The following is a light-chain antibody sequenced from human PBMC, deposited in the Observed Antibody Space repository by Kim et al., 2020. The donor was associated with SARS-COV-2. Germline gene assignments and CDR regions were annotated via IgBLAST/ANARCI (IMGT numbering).Light chain of an antibody. CDR1: SSDVGCYNY. Sequence: GQSITIPCTGTSSDVGCYNYVSWYQQHPGKAPKLMIFDVSNRPSVVSNRFSGSKSGNTASLTISGLQAEDEADYYCSSYTSSDTLLFGGGTQLTVL. CDR3: SSYTSSDTLL. V-gene: IGLV2-14*03. J-gene: IGLJ2*01. CDR2: DVS.